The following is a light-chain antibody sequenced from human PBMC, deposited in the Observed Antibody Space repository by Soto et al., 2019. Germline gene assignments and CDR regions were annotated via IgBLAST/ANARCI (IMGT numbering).Light chain of an antibody. CDR2: DVS. CDR1: SSDIGGYNY. V-gene: IGLV2-14*03. J-gene: IGLJ1*01. Sequence: QSALTQPASLSGSPGQSITISCTGTSSDIGGYNYVSWYHQHPGKAPKLMISDVSNRPSGVSNRFSGSTSGNTASLTISGLQAEDEADYYCSSYRAGGTTHYVFGTGTKLTVL. CDR3: SSYRAGGTTHYV.